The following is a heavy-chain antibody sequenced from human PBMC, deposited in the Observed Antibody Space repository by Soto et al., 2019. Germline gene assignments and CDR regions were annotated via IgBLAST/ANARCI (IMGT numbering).Heavy chain of an antibody. V-gene: IGHV3-33*01. CDR2: IWYDGSNK. Sequence: VGSLRLSCAASGFTFSSYGMHWVRQAPGKGLEWVAVIWYDGSNKYYADSVKGRFTISRDNSKNTLYLQMNSLRAEDTAVYYCARDFRAAGVDYWGQGTLVTVSS. CDR3: ARDFRAAGVDY. J-gene: IGHJ4*02. CDR1: GFTFSSYG.